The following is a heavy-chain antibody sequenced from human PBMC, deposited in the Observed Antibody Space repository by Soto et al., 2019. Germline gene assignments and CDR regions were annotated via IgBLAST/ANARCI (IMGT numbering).Heavy chain of an antibody. J-gene: IGHJ3*02. CDR3: AREYRYCSGGSCYGVYDAFDI. V-gene: IGHV3-13*01. D-gene: IGHD2-15*01. CDR2: IGTAGDT. Sequence: EVQLVESGGGLVQPGGSLRLSCAASGFTFSSYDMHWVRQATGKGLEWVSAIGTAGDTYYPGSVKGRFTISRENAKNSLYLQMNSLRAGDTAVYYCAREYRYCSGGSCYGVYDAFDIWGQGTMVTVSS. CDR1: GFTFSSYD.